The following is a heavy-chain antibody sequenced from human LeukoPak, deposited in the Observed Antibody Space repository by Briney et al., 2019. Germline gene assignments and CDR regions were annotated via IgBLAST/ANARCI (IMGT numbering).Heavy chain of an antibody. Sequence: ASVKVSCKASGYTFTSYAMNWVRQAPGQGLEWMGWINTNTGNPTYAQGFTGRFVFSLDTSVSTAYLQISSLKAEDTAVYYCAREPTVAAAGMLWFGPWGQGTLVTVSS. J-gene: IGHJ5*02. D-gene: IGHD6-13*01. CDR2: INTNTGNP. CDR3: AREPTVAAAGMLWFGP. V-gene: IGHV7-4-1*02. CDR1: GYTFTSYA.